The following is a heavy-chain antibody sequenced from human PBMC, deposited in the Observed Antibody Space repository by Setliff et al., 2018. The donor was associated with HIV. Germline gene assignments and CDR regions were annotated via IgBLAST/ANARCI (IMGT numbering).Heavy chain of an antibody. CDR1: GFTSSNHV. CDR3: ARRGNLLEGRQLDS. CDR2: ISTSGGAA. J-gene: IGHJ4*02. Sequence: GGSLRLSCAASGFTSSNHVMNWVRQAPGKGLEWVSAISTSGGAADYADSVKGRFTISRDNSRNTLYLQMNSLRAEDTALYFCARRGNLLEGRQLDSWGQGTLVTVSS. V-gene: IGHV3-23*01. D-gene: IGHD1-1*01.